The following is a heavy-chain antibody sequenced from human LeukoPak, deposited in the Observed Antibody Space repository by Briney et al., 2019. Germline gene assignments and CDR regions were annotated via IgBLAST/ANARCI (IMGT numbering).Heavy chain of an antibody. CDR3: ARVGGTNVFDI. V-gene: IGHV3-64*01. D-gene: IGHD1-26*01. Sequence: GGSLRLSCAASGFTFSSYAMHWVRQAPGKGLEYVSAISSNGGTTYYANSVKGRFTISRDNSKNTLYLQMGSLRVGDMAVYYCARVGGTNVFDIWGQGTMVTVSS. J-gene: IGHJ3*02. CDR2: ISSNGGTT. CDR1: GFTFSSYA.